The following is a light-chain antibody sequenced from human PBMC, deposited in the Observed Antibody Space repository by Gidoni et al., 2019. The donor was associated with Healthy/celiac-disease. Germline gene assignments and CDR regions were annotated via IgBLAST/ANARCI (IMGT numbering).Light chain of an antibody. V-gene: IGKV1-33*01. CDR3: QQYDNRPLT. J-gene: IGKJ4*01. Sequence: DIQMTQSPSSLSASVGDRVTTTCQASQDISNYLNWYQQKPGKDPKLLIYDASNLETGVPSRFSGSGSGTDFTFTISSLQPEDIATYYCQQYDNRPLTFGGGTKVEIK. CDR2: DAS. CDR1: QDISNY.